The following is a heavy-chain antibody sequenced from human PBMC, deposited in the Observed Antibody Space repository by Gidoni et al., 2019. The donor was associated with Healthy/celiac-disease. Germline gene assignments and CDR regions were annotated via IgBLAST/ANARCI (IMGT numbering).Heavy chain of an antibody. V-gene: IGHV3-7*03. D-gene: IGHD3-10*01. Sequence: EVQLVESGGGLVQPGGSLRLSCAASGFTFISYWMRWVRQAPGKGLEWVANIKQDGSEKYYVDSVKGRFTISRDNAKNSLYLQMNSLRAEDTAVYYCARVEGYYGSGSPPDIWGQGTMVTVSS. CDR2: IKQDGSEK. CDR1: GFTFISYW. CDR3: ARVEGYYGSGSPPDI. J-gene: IGHJ3*02.